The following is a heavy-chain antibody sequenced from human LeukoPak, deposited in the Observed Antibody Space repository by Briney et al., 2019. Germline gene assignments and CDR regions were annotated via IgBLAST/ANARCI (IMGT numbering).Heavy chain of an antibody. CDR2: ISRRDDYT. V-gene: IGHV3-23*01. CDR3: ANDYRSGSFHDF. Sequence: GGSLRLSCAASGFTFTNAWMSWVRQPPGKGLEWVSVISRRDDYTYYADSVKGRFTISRDNSKNTLYLQMNTLRAEDTAIYYCANDYRSGSFHDFWGQGTLVTVSS. CDR1: GFTFTNAW. D-gene: IGHD3-10*01. J-gene: IGHJ4*02.